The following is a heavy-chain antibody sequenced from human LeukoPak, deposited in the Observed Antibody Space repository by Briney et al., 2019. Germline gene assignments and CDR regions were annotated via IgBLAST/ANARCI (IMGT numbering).Heavy chain of an antibody. CDR1: GYTLTELS. V-gene: IGHV1-24*01. CDR2: FDPEDGET. J-gene: IGHJ4*02. Sequence: ASVKVSCKVSGYTLTELSMHWVRQAPGKGLEWMGGFDPEDGETIYAQKFQGRVTMTEDTSTDTVYMELSSLRSEDTAVYYCARTRSGWNYFDYWGQGTLVTVSS. D-gene: IGHD6-19*01. CDR3: ARTRSGWNYFDY.